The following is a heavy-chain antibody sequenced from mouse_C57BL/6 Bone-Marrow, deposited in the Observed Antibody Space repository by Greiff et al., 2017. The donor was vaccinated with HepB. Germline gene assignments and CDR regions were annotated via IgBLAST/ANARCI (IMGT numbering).Heavy chain of an antibody. CDR2: IRNKANGYTT. CDR1: GFTFTDYY. V-gene: IGHV7-3*01. CDR3: AREGLTGTFDY. D-gene: IGHD4-1*01. J-gene: IGHJ2*01. Sequence: EVMLVESGGGLVQPGGSLSLSCAASGFTFTDYYMSWVRQPPGKALEWLGFIRNKANGYTTEYSASVKGRFTISRDNSQSILYLQMNALRAEDSATYYCAREGLTGTFDYWGQGTTLTVSS.